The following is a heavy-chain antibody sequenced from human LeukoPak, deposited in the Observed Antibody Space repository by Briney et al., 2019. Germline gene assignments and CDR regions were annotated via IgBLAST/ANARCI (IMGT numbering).Heavy chain of an antibody. CDR2: ISSSSSYI. D-gene: IGHD2-2*01. CDR1: GFTFSSYS. J-gene: IGHJ6*03. Sequence: GGSLRLSCAASGFTFSSYSMNWVRQAPGKGLEWVSSISSSSSYIYYADSVKGRFTISRDNAKNSLYLQMNSLRAEDTAVYYCARARSTSGPNYCYYYYMDVWGKGTTVTVSS. CDR3: ARARSTSGPNYCYYYYMDV. V-gene: IGHV3-21*01.